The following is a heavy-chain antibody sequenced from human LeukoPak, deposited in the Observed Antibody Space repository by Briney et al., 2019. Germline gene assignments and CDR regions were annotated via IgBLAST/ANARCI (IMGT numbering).Heavy chain of an antibody. CDR2: ISGSGDNM. CDR1: KFTFNNYA. V-gene: IGHV3-23*01. D-gene: IGHD6-6*01. J-gene: IGHJ4*02. Sequence: GGSLRLSCLASKFTFNNYAMTWVRQAPGRGLEWVSSISGSGDNMDYADSVKGRFTISRDNSENTLYLQMNSLRAEDAAVYYCARRYSRSSETDFDYWGQGTLVTVSS. CDR3: ARRYSRSSETDFDY.